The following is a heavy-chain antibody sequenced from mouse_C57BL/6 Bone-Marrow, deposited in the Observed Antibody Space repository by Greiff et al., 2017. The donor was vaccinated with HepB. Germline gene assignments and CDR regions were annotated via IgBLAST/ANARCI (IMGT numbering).Heavy chain of an antibody. Sequence: QVQLKQSGAELVKPGASVKMSCKASGYTFTTYPIEWMKQNHGKSLEWIGNFHPYNDDTKYNEKFKGKATLTVEKSSSTVYLELSRLTSDDSAVFYCARGGYCGSSLVLYYFDYWDQGTALAVSS. CDR1: GYTFTTYP. CDR2: FHPYNDDT. D-gene: IGHD1-1*01. V-gene: IGHV1-47*01. J-gene: IGHJ2*01. CDR3: ARGGYCGSSLVLYYFDY.